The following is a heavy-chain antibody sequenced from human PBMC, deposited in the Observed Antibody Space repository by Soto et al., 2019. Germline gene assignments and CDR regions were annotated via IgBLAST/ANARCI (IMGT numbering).Heavy chain of an antibody. CDR2: ISGYNGNT. Sequence: SCKSSGYSFTTYGIYWVRQAHGQGLEWMGWISGYNGNTKYAQKFQGRVTMTTDTSTNTAYMEVRSLRSDDMAVYYCARSGDLPYYYYGMDVWGQGTTVTVSS. V-gene: IGHV1-18*03. CDR3: ARSGDLPYYYYGMDV. D-gene: IGHD4-17*01. J-gene: IGHJ6*02. CDR1: GYSFTTYG.